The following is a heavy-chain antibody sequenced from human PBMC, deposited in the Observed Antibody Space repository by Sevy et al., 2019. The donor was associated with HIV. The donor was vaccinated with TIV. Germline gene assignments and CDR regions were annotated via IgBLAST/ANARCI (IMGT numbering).Heavy chain of an antibody. J-gene: IGHJ4*02. CDR2: ISGSGDNT. CDR1: GFIFSDYA. Sequence: GGSLRLSCAASGFIFSDYAMSWVRQAPGEGLEWVSGISGSGDNTYYADSVKGRFTISRDNSKTTLFLQMNSLRAEDTSVYYCAKLGYYDRSRYCPFSYWGQGTQVTVSS. CDR3: AKLGYYDRSRYCPFSY. V-gene: IGHV3-23*01. D-gene: IGHD3-22*01.